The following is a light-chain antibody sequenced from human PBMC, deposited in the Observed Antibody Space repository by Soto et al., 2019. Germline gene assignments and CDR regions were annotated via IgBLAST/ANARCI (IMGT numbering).Light chain of an antibody. J-gene: IGKJ1*01. CDR1: QSVSSNY. CDR2: GAS. Sequence: EIVLTQSPGTLSLSPGERATLSCRASQSVSSNYLAWYQQKPGQAPRLLIYGASGRATGIPDRFSGSGSGTDLTLTISRLEPEDFAVYYCQQYGSSRWTFGQGPKVEI. V-gene: IGKV3-20*01. CDR3: QQYGSSRWT.